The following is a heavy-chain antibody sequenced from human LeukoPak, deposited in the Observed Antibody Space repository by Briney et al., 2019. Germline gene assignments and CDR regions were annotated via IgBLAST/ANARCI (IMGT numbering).Heavy chain of an antibody. CDR1: GFTFSSYA. D-gene: IGHD5-18*01. CDR2: ISGSGGST. J-gene: IGHJ4*02. V-gene: IGHV3-23*01. Sequence: PGGSLRLSCAASGFTFSSYAMSWVRQAPGKGLEWVSAISGSGGSTYYADSVKGRFTISRDNSKSTLYLQMNSLTAEDTAIYYCAKAIGYSYGYDDYWGQGTVVTVSS. CDR3: AKAIGYSYGYDDY.